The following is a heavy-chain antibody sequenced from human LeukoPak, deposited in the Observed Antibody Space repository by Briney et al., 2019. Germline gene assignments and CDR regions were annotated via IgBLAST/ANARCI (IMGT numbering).Heavy chain of an antibody. CDR2: IYHSGST. Sequence: SETLSLTCTVSGYSISSGYYWGWIRQPPGKGLEWIGSIYHSGSTYYNPSLKSRVTISVDTSKNQFSLKLSSVTAADTAVYYCARASYYDFWSGFNWFDPWGQGTLVTVSS. J-gene: IGHJ5*02. CDR3: ARASYYDFWSGFNWFDP. CDR1: GYSISSGYY. D-gene: IGHD3-3*01. V-gene: IGHV4-38-2*02.